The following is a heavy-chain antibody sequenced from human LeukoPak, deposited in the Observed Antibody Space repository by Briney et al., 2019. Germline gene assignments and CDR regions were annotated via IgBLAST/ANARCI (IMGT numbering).Heavy chain of an antibody. D-gene: IGHD5-18*01. Sequence: SETLSLTCAVYDGSFSGYYWSWIRQPPGKGLEWIGEINHSGSTNYNPSLKSRVTISVDTSKNQFSLKLSSVTAADTAVYYCARKPWIQLWSFFDYWGQGTLVTVSS. V-gene: IGHV4-34*01. CDR2: INHSGST. CDR1: DGSFSGYY. J-gene: IGHJ4*02. CDR3: ARKPWIQLWSFFDY.